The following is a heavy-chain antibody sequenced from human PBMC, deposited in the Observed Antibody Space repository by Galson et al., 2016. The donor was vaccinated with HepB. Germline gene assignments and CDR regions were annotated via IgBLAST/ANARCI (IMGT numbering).Heavy chain of an antibody. CDR1: GFTFGSYW. CDR2: INQDGSEK. CDR3: ARDSGYSAFDI. V-gene: IGHV3-7*04. D-gene: IGHD5-12*01. J-gene: IGHJ3*02. Sequence: SLRLSCAASGFTFGSYWMSWVRQAPGKGLELAANINQDGSEKSYLDSAKGRFSISRDNAKNSLYLQMNSLRAEDTAVYFCARDSGYSAFDIWGQGTMVTVSS.